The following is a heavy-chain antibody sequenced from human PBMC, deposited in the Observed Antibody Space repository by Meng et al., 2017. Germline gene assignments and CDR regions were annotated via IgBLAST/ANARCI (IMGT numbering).Heavy chain of an antibody. Sequence: ASVKVSCKASGYTFTSYYMHWVRQAPGQGLEWMGRINPNSGGTNYAQKFQGRVTMIRDTSISTAYMELSRLRSDDTAVYYCARDREGNWGSYYYYYYGMDVWGQGTTVTVSS. V-gene: IGHV1-2*06. CDR1: GYTFTSYY. CDR2: INPNSGGT. CDR3: ARDREGNWGSYYYYYYGMDV. J-gene: IGHJ6*02. D-gene: IGHD7-27*01.